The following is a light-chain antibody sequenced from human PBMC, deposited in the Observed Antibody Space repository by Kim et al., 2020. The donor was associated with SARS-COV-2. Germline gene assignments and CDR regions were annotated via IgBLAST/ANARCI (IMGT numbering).Light chain of an antibody. V-gene: IGKV1-5*01. CDR3: QQSETWPYS. Sequence: SASVGDRVTSTCRASQTISRSLAWCQQKPGKAPKPLIYDASSLENGVPSRFSGSGSGTEFTLTISSLQPDDFATYYCQQSETWPYSFGQGTKLEI. CDR1: QTISRS. J-gene: IGKJ2*03. CDR2: DAS.